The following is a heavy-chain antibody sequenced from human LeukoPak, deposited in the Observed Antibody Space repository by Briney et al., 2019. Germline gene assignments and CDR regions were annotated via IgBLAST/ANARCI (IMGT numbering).Heavy chain of an antibody. V-gene: IGHV1-69*01. CDR1: GGTFSNYA. CDR3: ARVAAVSGNTGYFDY. CDR2: IIPTFGTT. D-gene: IGHD6-19*01. J-gene: IGHJ4*02. Sequence: SVNVSCKASGGTFSNYAISWVRQAPGQGLEWMGEIIPTFGTTNYAQKFQGRVTITADDSTSTAYMELSSLRSEDTAVYYCARVAAVSGNTGYFDYWGQGTLVTVSS.